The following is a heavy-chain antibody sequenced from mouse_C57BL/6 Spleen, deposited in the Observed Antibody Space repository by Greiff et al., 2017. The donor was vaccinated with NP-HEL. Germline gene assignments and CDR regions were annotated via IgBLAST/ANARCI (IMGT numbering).Heavy chain of an antibody. CDR3: ATSYYYGSRHWYFDV. CDR2: IWSGGST. Sequence: VKLMESGPGLVQPSQSLSITCTVSGFSLTSYGVHWVRQSPGKGLEWLGVIWSGGSTDYNAAFISRLSISKDNSKSQVFFKMNSLQADDTAIYYCATSYYYGSRHWYFDVWGTGTTVTVAS. D-gene: IGHD1-1*01. J-gene: IGHJ1*03. V-gene: IGHV2-2*01. CDR1: GFSLTSYG.